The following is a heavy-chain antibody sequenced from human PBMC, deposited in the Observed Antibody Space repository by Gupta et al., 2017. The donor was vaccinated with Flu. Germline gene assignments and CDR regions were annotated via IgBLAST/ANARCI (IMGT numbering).Heavy chain of an antibody. CDR1: GFTFSNAW. J-gene: IGHJ4*02. CDR2: IKSKTDGGTT. D-gene: IGHD3/OR15-3a*01. V-gene: IGHV3-15*01. CDR3: TTDIWTSRGLDY. Sequence: EVRLVESGGGLVKPGGSLRLSCTASGFTFSNAWMNWVRQAPGKVLEWVGRIKSKTDGGTTDYAAPVKGRFTISRDDSKNTLFLQMNSLKTEDTAVYYCTTDIWTSRGLDYWGQGTLVTVSS.